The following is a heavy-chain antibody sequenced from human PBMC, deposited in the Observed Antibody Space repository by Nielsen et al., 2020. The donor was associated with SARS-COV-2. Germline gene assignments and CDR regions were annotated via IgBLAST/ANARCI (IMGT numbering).Heavy chain of an antibody. Sequence: GESLKISCAASGFIFRSHDMHWVRQATGKGLEWVSAIGTAGDTYYPGSVKGRFTISRENAKNSLYLQMNSLRAGDTAVYYCARGRGAFDIWGQGTMVTVSS. J-gene: IGHJ3*02. CDR1: GFIFRSHD. CDR3: ARGRGAFDI. V-gene: IGHV3-13*04. CDR2: IGTAGDT.